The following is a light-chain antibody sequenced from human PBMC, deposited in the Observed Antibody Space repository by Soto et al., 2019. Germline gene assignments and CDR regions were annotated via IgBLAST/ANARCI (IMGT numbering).Light chain of an antibody. CDR3: AAWDDSLNGRV. CDR1: SSNIGTNT. V-gene: IGLV1-44*01. J-gene: IGLJ3*02. Sequence: QAVVTQPPSASGTPGQRVTISCSGSSSNIGTNTVNWYQQLSGTAPKVLIYSDNRRPSGVPDRFSGSKSGTSASLAISGLQSQDEADYYCAAWDDSLNGRVFGGGTKLTVL. CDR2: SDN.